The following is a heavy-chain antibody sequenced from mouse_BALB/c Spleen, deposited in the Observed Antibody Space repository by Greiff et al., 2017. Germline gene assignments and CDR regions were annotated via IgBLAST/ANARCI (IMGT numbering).Heavy chain of an antibody. Sequence: DVQLQESGPGLVKPSQSLSLTCSVTGYSITSGYYWNWIRQFPGNKLEWMGYISYDGSNNYNPSLKNRISITRDTSKNQFFLKLNSVTTEDTATYYCARDRHGNYDYWGQGTTLTVSS. V-gene: IGHV3-6*02. CDR3: ARDRHGNYDY. J-gene: IGHJ2*01. CDR1: GYSITSGYY. CDR2: ISYDGSN. D-gene: IGHD2-1*01.